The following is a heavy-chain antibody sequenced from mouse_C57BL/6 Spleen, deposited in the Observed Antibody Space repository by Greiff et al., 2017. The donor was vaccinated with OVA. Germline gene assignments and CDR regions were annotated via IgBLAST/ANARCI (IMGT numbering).Heavy chain of an antibody. V-gene: IGHV1-26*01. CDR2: INPNNGGT. J-gene: IGHJ2*01. Sequence: EVQLQQSGPELVKPGASVKISCKASGYTFTDYYMNWVKQSHGKSLEWIGDINPNNGGTSYNQKFKGKATLTVDKSSSTAYMELRSLTSEDSAVYYCARRRELGYFDYWGQGTTLTVSS. CDR1: GYTFTDYY. CDR3: ARRRELGYFDY. D-gene: IGHD4-1*01.